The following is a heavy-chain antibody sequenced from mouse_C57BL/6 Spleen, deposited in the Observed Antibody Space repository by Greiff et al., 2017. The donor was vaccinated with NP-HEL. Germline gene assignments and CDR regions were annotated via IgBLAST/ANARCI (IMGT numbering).Heavy chain of an antibody. CDR1: GFTFSDYY. CDR2: ISNGGGST. Sequence: EVNVVESGGGLVQPGGSLKLSCAASGFTFSDYYMYWVRQTPEKRLEWVAYISNGGGSTYYPDTVKGRFTISRDNAKNTLYLQMSRLKSEDTAMYYCARSITTGGAYWGQGTLVTVSA. V-gene: IGHV5-12*01. D-gene: IGHD1-1*01. CDR3: ARSITTGGAY. J-gene: IGHJ3*01.